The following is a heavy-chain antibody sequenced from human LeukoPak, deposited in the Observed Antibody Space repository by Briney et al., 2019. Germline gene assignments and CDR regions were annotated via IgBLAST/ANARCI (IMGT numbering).Heavy chain of an antibody. J-gene: IGHJ5*02. CDR2: ISSNGSTI. CDR1: GFTFSSYE. CDR3: ARTSGSYSDNWFDP. Sequence: GGSLRLSCAASGFTFSSYEMNWVRQAPGKGLEWVSYISSNGSTIYYADSVKGRFTISRDNAKNSLYLQMNSLRAEDTAVYYCARTSGSYSDNWFDPWGQGTLVTVSS. D-gene: IGHD1-26*01. V-gene: IGHV3-48*03.